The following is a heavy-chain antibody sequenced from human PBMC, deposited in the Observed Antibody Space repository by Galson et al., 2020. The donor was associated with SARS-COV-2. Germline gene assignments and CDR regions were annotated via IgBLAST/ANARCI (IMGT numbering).Heavy chain of an antibody. CDR2: IYPGDSDT. D-gene: IGHD5-18*01. Sequence: GESLKISCKGSGYSFTSYWIGWVRQMPGKGLEWMGIIYPGDSDTRYSPSFQGQVTISADKSISTAYLQWSSLKASDTAMYYCARWGTWIQLQPRDYGMDVWGQGTTVTVSS. CDR1: GYSFTSYW. V-gene: IGHV5-51*01. CDR3: ARWGTWIQLQPRDYGMDV. J-gene: IGHJ6*02.